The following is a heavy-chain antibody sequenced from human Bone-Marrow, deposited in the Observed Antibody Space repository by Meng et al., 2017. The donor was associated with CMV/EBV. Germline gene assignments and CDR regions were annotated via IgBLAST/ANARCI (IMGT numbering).Heavy chain of an antibody. V-gene: IGHV4-4*02. CDR1: GGSISSSSW. CDR2: IYQSGST. Sequence: CAVSGGSISSSSWWSWVRQPPGKGLEWIGEIYQSGSTNYNPSLKSRVTISVDKSKNQFSLKLSSVTAADTAVYYCARESMVPAYYFDYWGQGTLVTVSS. CDR3: ARESMVPAYYFDY. D-gene: IGHD3-10*01. J-gene: IGHJ4*02.